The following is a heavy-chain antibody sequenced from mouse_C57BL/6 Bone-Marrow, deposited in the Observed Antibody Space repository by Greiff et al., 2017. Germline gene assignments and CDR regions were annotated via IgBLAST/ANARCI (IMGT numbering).Heavy chain of an antibody. Sequence: EVKVVESGGGLVKPGGSLKLSCAASGFTFSSYAMSWVRQTPEKRLEWVATISDGGSYTYYPDNVKGRFTISRDNAKNNLYLQMSHLKSEDTAMYYCARRGYYYGSSFWYVDVWGTGTTLTVSS. CDR2: ISDGGSYT. CDR3: ARRGYYYGSSFWYVDV. CDR1: GFTFSSYA. V-gene: IGHV5-4*03. J-gene: IGHJ1*03. D-gene: IGHD1-1*01.